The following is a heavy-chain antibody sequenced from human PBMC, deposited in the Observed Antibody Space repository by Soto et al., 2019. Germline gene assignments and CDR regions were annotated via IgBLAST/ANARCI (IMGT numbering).Heavy chain of an antibody. J-gene: IGHJ3*02. Sequence: SETLSLTCAVYGGSFSGYYWSWIRQPPGKGLEWIGEINHSGSTNYNPSLKSRVTISVDTSKNQFSLKLSSVTAADTAVYYCAKGHLRRGTFWNAFDIWGQGTMVTVSS. CDR1: GGSFSGYY. V-gene: IGHV4-34*01. CDR2: INHSGST. D-gene: IGHD1-1*01. CDR3: AKGHLRRGTFWNAFDI.